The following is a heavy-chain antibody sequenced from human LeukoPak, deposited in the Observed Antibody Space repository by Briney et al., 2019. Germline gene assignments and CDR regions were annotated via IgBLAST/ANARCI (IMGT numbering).Heavy chain of an antibody. CDR3: ARRFLTISVPNAFDI. D-gene: IGHD3-3*01. CDR2: INHSGST. CDR1: GGSFSGYY. J-gene: IGHJ3*02. V-gene: IGHV4-34*01. Sequence: SETLSLTCAVYGGSFSGYYWSWIRQPPGKGLEWIGEINHSGSTNYNPALKSRVTISVDTSRNQFSLQLSSVTAADTAVYYCARRFLTISVPNAFDIWGQGTMVTVSS.